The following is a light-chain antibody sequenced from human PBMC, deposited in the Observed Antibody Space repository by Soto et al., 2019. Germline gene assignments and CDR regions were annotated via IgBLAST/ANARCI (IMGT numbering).Light chain of an antibody. CDR1: QSVRSER. Sequence: EIVLTQSPDTLSLSPGERATLSCRASQSVRSERLAWYQQKRGQAPTLLIFDASSRASGTPERFSGSGSGTDFTLTISSLEPEDFAVYYCQQRSNWPITFGQGTRLEIK. V-gene: IGKV3-11*01. J-gene: IGKJ5*01. CDR3: QQRSNWPIT. CDR2: DAS.